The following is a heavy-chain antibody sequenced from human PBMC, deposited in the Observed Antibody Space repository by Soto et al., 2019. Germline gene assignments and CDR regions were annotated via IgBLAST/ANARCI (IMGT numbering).Heavy chain of an antibody. D-gene: IGHD3-10*02. V-gene: IGHV4-39*01. CDR1: GGSISSSSYY. J-gene: IGHJ5*02. Sequence: TLSLTCTVSGGSISSSSYYWGWIRQPPGKGLEWIGSIYYSGSTYYNPSLKSRVTISVDTSKNQFSLKLSSVTAADTAVYYCARLIFGSPRWFDPWGQGTLVTVSS. CDR3: ARLIFGSPRWFDP. CDR2: IYYSGST.